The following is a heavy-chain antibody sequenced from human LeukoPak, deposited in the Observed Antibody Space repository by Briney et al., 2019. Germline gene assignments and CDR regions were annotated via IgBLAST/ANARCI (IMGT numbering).Heavy chain of an antibody. CDR1: GFTFSSYA. J-gene: IGHJ4*02. D-gene: IGHD3-9*01. Sequence: GGSLRLSCAVSGFTFSSYAMNWVRQAPGKGLEWVSGLTRGGETAHYADSVKGRFTISRDNSKNTLYLQMNSLRAEDTAVYYCAKLPTGTGVDYWGQGTLVTVSS. CDR3: AKLPTGTGVDY. CDR2: LTRGGETA. V-gene: IGHV3-23*01.